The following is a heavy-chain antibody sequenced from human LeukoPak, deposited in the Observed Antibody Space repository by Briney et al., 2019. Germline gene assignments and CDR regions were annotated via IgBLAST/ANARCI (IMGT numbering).Heavy chain of an antibody. CDR2: NYYSGST. CDR1: GGSISSYY. D-gene: IGHD6-19*01. Sequence: SETLSLTCTVSGGSISSYYWSWIRQPPGKGLEWIGYNYYSGSTNYNPSLKSRVTISVDTSKNQFSLKLSSVTAADTAVYYCARVSYSSGWYDDYFDYWGQGTLVTVSS. V-gene: IGHV4-59*01. J-gene: IGHJ4*02. CDR3: ARVSYSSGWYDDYFDY.